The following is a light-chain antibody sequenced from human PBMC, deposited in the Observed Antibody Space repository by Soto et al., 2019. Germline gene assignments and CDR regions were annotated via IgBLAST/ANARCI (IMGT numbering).Light chain of an antibody. J-gene: IGKJ5*01. CDR1: QSVSSTY. CDR3: QQYGTSEII. CDR2: GES. Sequence: EIVLTQSPGTLSLSPGERGTLSCRASQSVSSTYLIWYQQKTGQAPRLLIYGESSRATGVTDRFSGSGSGTDFTLTLSRLEPEDLAVFDCQQYGTSEIIVGTGTRLAIK. V-gene: IGKV3-20*01.